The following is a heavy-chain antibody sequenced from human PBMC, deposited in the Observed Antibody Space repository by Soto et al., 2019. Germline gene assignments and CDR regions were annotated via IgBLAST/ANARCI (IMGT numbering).Heavy chain of an antibody. V-gene: IGHV4-34*01. D-gene: IGHD3-16*02. Sequence: SETLSLTCAVYGGSFSGYYGSWIRQPPGKGLEWIGEINHSGSTNYNPSLKSRVTISVDTSKNQFSLKLSSVTAADTAVYYCARKHRYSGYTTATLDYWGQGTLVTVSS. J-gene: IGHJ4*02. CDR3: ARKHRYSGYTTATLDY. CDR2: INHSGST. CDR1: GGSFSGYY.